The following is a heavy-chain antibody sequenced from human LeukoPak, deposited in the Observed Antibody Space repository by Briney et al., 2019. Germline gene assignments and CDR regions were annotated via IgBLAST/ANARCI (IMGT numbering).Heavy chain of an antibody. CDR3: ARKGNEPAALYYYYYYMDV. Sequence: PGGSLRLSCAASGFTFDDYGMSWVRQAPGKGLEWVSGINWNGGSTGYADSVKGRFTISRDNAKNSLYLQMNSLRAEDTALYYCARKGNEPAALYYYYYYMDVWGKGNTVTVSS. CDR2: INWNGGST. CDR1: GFTFDDYG. J-gene: IGHJ6*03. D-gene: IGHD2-2*01. V-gene: IGHV3-20*04.